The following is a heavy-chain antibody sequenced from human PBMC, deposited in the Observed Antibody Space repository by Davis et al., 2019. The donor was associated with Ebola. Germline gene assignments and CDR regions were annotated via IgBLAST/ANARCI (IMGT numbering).Heavy chain of an antibody. V-gene: IGHV4-59*01. J-gene: IGHJ6*03. D-gene: IGHD3-3*01. CDR2: IYYSGST. CDR3: ARKVDFWSGSYYYYYYMDV. CDR1: GGSISSYY. Sequence: PSETLSLTCTVSGGSISSYYWSWIRQPPGKGLEWIGYIYYSGSTNYNPSLKSRVTISVDTSKNQFSLKLSSVTAADTAVYYCARKVDFWSGSYYYYYYMDVWGKGTTVTVSS.